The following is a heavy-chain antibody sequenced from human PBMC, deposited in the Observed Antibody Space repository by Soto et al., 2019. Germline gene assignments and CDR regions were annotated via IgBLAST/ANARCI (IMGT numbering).Heavy chain of an antibody. CDR1: RFTFTRYI. J-gene: IGHJ4*02. V-gene: IGHV3-21*04. CDR3: VRESEDLTSNFDD. CDR2: ISSTTNYI. Sequence: GSLTLSSAASRFTFTRYILNWVRQAPGKGLDWVSSISSTTNYIYYGDSMKGRFTISRDNAKNSLYLEMNSLRAEDTAVYYCVRESEDLTSNFDDWGQATLATVSS.